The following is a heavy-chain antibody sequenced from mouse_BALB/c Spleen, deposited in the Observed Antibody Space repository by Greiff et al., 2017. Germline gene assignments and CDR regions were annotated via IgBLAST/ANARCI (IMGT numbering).Heavy chain of an antibody. J-gene: IGHJ4*01. CDR2: ISYDGSN. CDR3: ARDGNYDYAMDY. Sequence: VQLKESGPGLVKPSQSLSLTCSVTGYSITSGYYWNWIRQFPGNKLEWMGYISYDGSNNYNPSLKNRISITRDTSKNQFFLKLNSVTTEDTATYYCARDGNYDYAMDYWGQGTSVTVS. CDR1: GYSITSGYY. V-gene: IGHV3-6*02. D-gene: IGHD2-1*01.